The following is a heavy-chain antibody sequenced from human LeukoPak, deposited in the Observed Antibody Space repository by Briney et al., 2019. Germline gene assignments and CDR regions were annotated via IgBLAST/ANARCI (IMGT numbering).Heavy chain of an antibody. CDR3: ARATVVVGYCTTTRCYKPFDI. CDR1: GYTFTIYD. J-gene: IGHJ3*02. V-gene: IGHV1-8*03. CDR2: MNPTSAKT. Sequence: ASVKFSCKASGYTFTIYDINWVRQATGQGLEWMGWMNPTSAKTGYSQKFQGRVTFTRDTSISTAYMELSSLRSEDTAVYFCARATVVVGYCTTTRCYKPFDIWGQGTTVTVSS. D-gene: IGHD2-2*02.